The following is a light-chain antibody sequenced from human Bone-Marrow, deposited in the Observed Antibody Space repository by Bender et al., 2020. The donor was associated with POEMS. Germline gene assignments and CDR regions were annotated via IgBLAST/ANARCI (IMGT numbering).Light chain of an antibody. CDR1: SNDVGYYNF. CDR2: EAN. Sequence: QSALTQPASVSGSPGQSIPISCTGTSNDVGYYNFVSWFQQHPGKAPKLLIYEANKRPSGVSNRFSGSKSGNMASLTISGLQAEDEADYHCCSYAGSSTWVFGGGTKLTVL. CDR3: CSYAGSSTWV. V-gene: IGLV2-23*01. J-gene: IGLJ3*02.